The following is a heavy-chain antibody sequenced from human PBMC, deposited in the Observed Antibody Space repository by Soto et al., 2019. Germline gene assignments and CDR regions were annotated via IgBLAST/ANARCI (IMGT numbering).Heavy chain of an antibody. CDR2: ISSSSSYI. Sequence: GGSLRLSCAASGFTFSSYAMSWVRQAPGKGLEWVSSISSSSSYIYYADSVKGRFTISRDNAKNSLYLQMSSLRAEDTAVYYCARDLSWGSNWYYYMDVWGKGTTVTVSS. V-gene: IGHV3-21*01. J-gene: IGHJ6*03. D-gene: IGHD7-27*01. CDR3: ARDLSWGSNWYYYMDV. CDR1: GFTFSSYA.